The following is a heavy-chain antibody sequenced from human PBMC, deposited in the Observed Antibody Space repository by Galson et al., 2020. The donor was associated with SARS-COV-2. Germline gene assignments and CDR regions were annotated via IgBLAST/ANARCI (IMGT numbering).Heavy chain of an antibody. CDR3: ARAAQTYYDFWSGYYNAPHIDY. CDR2: IYYSGST. CDR1: GGSISSYY. V-gene: IGHV4-59*01. J-gene: IGHJ4*02. D-gene: IGHD3-3*01. Sequence: SEILSLTCTVSGGSISSYYWSWIRQPPGKGLEWIGYIYYSGSTNYNPSLKSRVTISVDTSKNQFSLKLSSVTAADTAVYYCARAAQTYYDFWSGYYNAPHIDYWGQGTLVTVSS.